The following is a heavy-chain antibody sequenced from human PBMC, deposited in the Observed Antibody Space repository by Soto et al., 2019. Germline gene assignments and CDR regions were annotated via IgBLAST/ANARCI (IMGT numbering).Heavy chain of an antibody. Sequence: GGSLRLSCAASGFTFSSYAMSWVRQAPGKGLEWVSAISGSGGSTYYAESVKGRFTISRDNSKNTLNLQMNSLRAEDTAVYYCAKNAAGRYYFDYWGQGTLVTVSS. CDR3: AKNAAGRYYFDY. CDR1: GFTFSSYA. V-gene: IGHV3-23*01. J-gene: IGHJ4*02. CDR2: ISGSGGST. D-gene: IGHD2-15*01.